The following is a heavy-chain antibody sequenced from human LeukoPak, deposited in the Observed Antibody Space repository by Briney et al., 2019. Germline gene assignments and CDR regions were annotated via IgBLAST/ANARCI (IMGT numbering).Heavy chain of an antibody. CDR2: IRGGGGDI. J-gene: IGHJ5*02. V-gene: IGHV3-23*01. Sequence: GGSLRLSCVASGLAFRNYAMTWVRQAPGKGLEWVSVIRGGGGDIRYADSVKGRFTISRDNSVNTLYLQMNSLRAEDTAVYYCARDAYYDFWSGYYRSWFDPWGQGTLVTVSS. CDR3: ARDAYYDFWSGYYRSWFDP. CDR1: GLAFRNYA. D-gene: IGHD3-3*01.